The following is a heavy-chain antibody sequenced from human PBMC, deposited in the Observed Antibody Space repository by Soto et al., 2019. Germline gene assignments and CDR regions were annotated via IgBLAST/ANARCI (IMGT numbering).Heavy chain of an antibody. V-gene: IGHV3-23*01. D-gene: IGHD3-22*01. CDR1: GFTFSSYA. CDR3: AKDSSGYYYYFDY. J-gene: IGHJ4*02. CDR2: ISGSGGST. Sequence: VRLSCAASGFTFSSYAMSWVRQAPGKGLEWVSAISGSGGSTYYADSVKGRFTISRDNSNNTLYLQMNSLRAEDTAVYYCAKDSSGYYYYFDYWLQVTLVTVCS.